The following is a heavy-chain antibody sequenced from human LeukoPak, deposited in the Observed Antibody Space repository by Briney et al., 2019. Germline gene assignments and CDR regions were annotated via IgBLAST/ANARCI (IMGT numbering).Heavy chain of an antibody. J-gene: IGHJ5*02. CDR3: ARGFLWTGSRNWFDP. D-gene: IGHD3-10*01. CDR1: GYTFTSYD. CDR2: MNPNSGNT. V-gene: IGHV1-8*02. Sequence: ASVKVSCKASGYTFTSYDINWVRQATGQGLEWMGWMNPNSGNTGYAQKFQGRVTMTRNTSISTAYMELSSLRSDDTGVYFCARGFLWTGSRNWFDPWGQGTLVTVSS.